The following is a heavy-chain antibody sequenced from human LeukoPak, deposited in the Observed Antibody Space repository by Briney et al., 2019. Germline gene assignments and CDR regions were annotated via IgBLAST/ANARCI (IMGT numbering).Heavy chain of an antibody. V-gene: IGHV4-34*01. Sequence: IPSETLSLTCAVYGGSFSGYYWSWIRQPPGKGLEWIGEINHSGSTNYNPSLKSRVTISVDTSKSQFSLKLSSVTAADTAVYYCARGLNDFWSGYRFDYWGQGTLVTVSS. CDR3: ARGLNDFWSGYRFDY. CDR2: INHSGST. CDR1: GGSFSGYY. J-gene: IGHJ4*02. D-gene: IGHD3-3*01.